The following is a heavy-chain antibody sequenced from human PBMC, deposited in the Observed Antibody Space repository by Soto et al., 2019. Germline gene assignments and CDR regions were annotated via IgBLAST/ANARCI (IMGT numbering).Heavy chain of an antibody. Sequence: QVQLVESGGGVVQPGRSLRLSCAASGFTFSSYAMRWVRQAPGKGLEWVAVISYDGSNKYYADSVKGRFTISRDNSKNTLYLQVNSLGAEDTAVYYCARDPSSSSWFLFEYWGQGTLVTVSS. CDR2: ISYDGSNK. CDR1: GFTFSSYA. V-gene: IGHV3-30-3*01. CDR3: ARDPSSSSWFLFEY. D-gene: IGHD6-13*01. J-gene: IGHJ4*02.